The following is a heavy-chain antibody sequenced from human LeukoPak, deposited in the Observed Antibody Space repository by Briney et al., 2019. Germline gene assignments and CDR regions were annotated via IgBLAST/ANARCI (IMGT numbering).Heavy chain of an antibody. J-gene: IGHJ6*03. CDR3: ARARNFDWGEHYYYYYYMDV. Sequence: GASVKVSCKASGYTFTSYDINWVRQATGQGLEWMGWMNPNSGNTGYAQKFQGRVTITRNTSISTAYMELSSLRSEDTAVYYCARARNFDWGEHYYYYYYMDVWGKGTTVTVSS. CDR1: GYTFTSYD. V-gene: IGHV1-8*03. CDR2: MNPNSGNT. D-gene: IGHD3-9*01.